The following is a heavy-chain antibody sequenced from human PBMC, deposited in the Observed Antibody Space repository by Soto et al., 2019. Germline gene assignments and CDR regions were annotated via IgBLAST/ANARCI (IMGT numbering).Heavy chain of an antibody. V-gene: IGHV4-30-4*01. Sequence: QVQLQESGPGLVKPSQTLSLTCTVSGGSISTVDYWWSWIRQSPDMGLEWIGHIYDGGRTYNNPSLESRVTVSVEPAQSQLSLQLSSASAADTAVYYCARGPSGDKVDSWGQGTLVTVSS. CDR3: ARGPSGDKVDS. CDR2: IYDGGRT. CDR1: GGSISTVDYW. J-gene: IGHJ4*02. D-gene: IGHD7-27*01.